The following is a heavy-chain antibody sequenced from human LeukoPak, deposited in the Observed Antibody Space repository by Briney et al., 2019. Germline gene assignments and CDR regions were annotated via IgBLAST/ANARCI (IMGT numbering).Heavy chain of an antibody. Sequence: GGSLRLSCAASGFTFSSYEMNWVRQAPGKGLEWVSYISSSGSTIHYADSVKGRFTISRDNAKNSLYLQMNSLRAEDTAVYYCATQTYSSGWYFIWGQGTLVTVSS. J-gene: IGHJ4*02. CDR1: GFTFSSYE. D-gene: IGHD6-19*01. V-gene: IGHV3-48*03. CDR3: ATQTYSSGWYFI. CDR2: ISSSGSTI.